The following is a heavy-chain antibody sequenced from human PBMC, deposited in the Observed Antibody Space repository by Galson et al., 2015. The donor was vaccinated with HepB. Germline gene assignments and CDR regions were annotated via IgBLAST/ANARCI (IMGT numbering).Heavy chain of an antibody. J-gene: IGHJ4*02. D-gene: IGHD3-22*01. CDR3: ATFESAKWLPPVFDY. CDR1: GYTLTELS. V-gene: IGHV1-24*01. Sequence: SVKVSCKVSGYTLTELSMHWVRQAPGKGLEWMGGFDPEDGETIYAQKFQGRVTMTEDTSTDTAYMELSSLRSEDTAVYYCATFESAKWLPPVFDYWGQGTLVTVSS. CDR2: FDPEDGET.